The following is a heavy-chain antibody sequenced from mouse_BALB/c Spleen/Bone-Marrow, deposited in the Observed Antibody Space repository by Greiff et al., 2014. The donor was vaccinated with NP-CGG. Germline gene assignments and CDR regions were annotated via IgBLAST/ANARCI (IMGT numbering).Heavy chain of an antibody. J-gene: IGHJ1*01. Sequence: VQLQQSGAELVRPGASVKLSCKASGYTFTTYWIHWVKQRPGQGLEWIGNIYPSDSYTNYNQKFKDKATLTVDKSSSTAYMQXSSPTSXDSGVYYCTRWDGNYLYWYFDVWGAGTTVTVSS. V-gene: IGHV1-69*02. D-gene: IGHD2-1*01. CDR3: TRWDGNYLYWYFDV. CDR2: IYPSDSYT. CDR1: GYTFTTYW.